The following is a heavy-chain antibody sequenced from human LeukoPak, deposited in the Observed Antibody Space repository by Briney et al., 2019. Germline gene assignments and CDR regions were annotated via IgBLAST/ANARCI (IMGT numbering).Heavy chain of an antibody. J-gene: IGHJ3*02. CDR2: IYYSGST. D-gene: IGHD3-22*01. CDR1: GGSISSHY. V-gene: IGHV4-59*11. CDR3: ARVYPYYYDSSGYYEYAFDI. Sequence: SETLSLTCTVSGGSISSHYWSWIRQPPGKGLEWIGYIYYSGSTNYNPSLKSRVTISVDTSKNQFSLKLSPVTAADTAVYYCARVYPYYYDSSGYYEYAFDIWGQGTMVTVSS.